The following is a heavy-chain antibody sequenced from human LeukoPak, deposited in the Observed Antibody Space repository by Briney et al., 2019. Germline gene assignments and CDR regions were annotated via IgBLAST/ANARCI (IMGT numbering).Heavy chain of an antibody. Sequence: PGGSLRLSCAASGFTFSTYWMHWVRQAPGKGLVWVSRVNTAGSGTSYADSVKGRLTISRDNAKSTLYLQMNSLRAEDTAMYYCVGGMGGHLDYWGQGTLVTVSS. CDR1: GFTFSTYW. J-gene: IGHJ4*02. CDR2: VNTAGSGT. V-gene: IGHV3-74*01. D-gene: IGHD3-16*01. CDR3: VGGMGGHLDY.